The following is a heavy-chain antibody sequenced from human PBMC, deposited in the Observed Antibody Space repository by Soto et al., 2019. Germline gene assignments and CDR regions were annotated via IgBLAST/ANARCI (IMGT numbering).Heavy chain of an antibody. CDR1: GFTVSSSY. Sequence: GGTLRLSCAVSGFTVSSSYMSWVLQAPGKGLEWVSVIYSGGSTHYADSVKGRFTISRDNSKNTLYLQMNSLRAEDTAVYYCARISCWQKLVPVCYSLYSGRGTLVTVSS. J-gene: IGHJ4*02. CDR3: ARISCWQKLVPVCYSLY. V-gene: IGHV3-53*01. CDR2: IYSGGST. D-gene: IGHD6-13*01.